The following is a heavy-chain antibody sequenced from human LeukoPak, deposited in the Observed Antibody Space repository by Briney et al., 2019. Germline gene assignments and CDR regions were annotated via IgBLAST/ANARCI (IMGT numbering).Heavy chain of an antibody. V-gene: IGHV1-2*02. CDR3: ARSVTYNWFDP. CDR1: GYVFINYY. D-gene: IGHD2-21*02. J-gene: IGHJ5*02. Sequence: ASVKVSCKTSGYVFINYYIHWVRLAPGQGLQWMGWINPKSGATNYAQSFQGRVALTTDTSISTAFMELSNLRPDDTAIYLCARSVTYNWFDPWGQGTRVTVSP. CDR2: INPKSGAT.